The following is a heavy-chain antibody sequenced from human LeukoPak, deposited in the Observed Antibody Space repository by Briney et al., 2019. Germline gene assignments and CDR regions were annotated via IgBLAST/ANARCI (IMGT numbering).Heavy chain of an antibody. J-gene: IGHJ6*02. V-gene: IGHV1-69*04. CDR3: AREGGQRWFGELLDYYYGMDV. CDR1: GGTFSSYA. Sequence: SVKVSCKASGGTFSSYAISWVRQAPGQGLEWMGRIIPILGIANYAQKFQGRVTITADKSTSTAYMELSSLRSEDTAVYYCAREGGQRWFGELLDYYYGMDVWGQGTTVTVSS. D-gene: IGHD3-10*01. CDR2: IIPILGIA.